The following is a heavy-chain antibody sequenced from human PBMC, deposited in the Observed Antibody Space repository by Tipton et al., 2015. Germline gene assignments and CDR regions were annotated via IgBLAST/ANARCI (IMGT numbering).Heavy chain of an antibody. Sequence: SLRLSCAASGFTFSSNVMTWVRRAPGKGLEWISAISESGTGTYYADTVKGRFTISRDNSKNTLYLQMRSLRVDDTAVYYCASQRLMISFGGIIPPFIFDHWGQGVLVTVSS. V-gene: IGHV3-23*01. J-gene: IGHJ4*02. CDR2: ISESGTGT. CDR3: ASQRLMISFGGIIPPFIFDH. CDR1: GFTFSSNV. D-gene: IGHD3-16*01.